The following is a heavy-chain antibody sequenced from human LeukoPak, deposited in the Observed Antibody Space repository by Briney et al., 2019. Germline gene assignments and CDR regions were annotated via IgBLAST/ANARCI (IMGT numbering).Heavy chain of an antibody. CDR1: GFTFSSYS. V-gene: IGHV3-21*04. CDR2: ISSSSSYT. CDR3: AGSNAAAGTYFDY. D-gene: IGHD6-13*01. Sequence: GGSLRLSCAASGFTFSSYSMNWVRQAPGKGLEWVSSISSSSSYTYYADSVKGRFSISRDNAKNSLYLQMNSLRAEDTALYYCAGSNAAAGTYFDYWGQGTLVTVSS. J-gene: IGHJ4*02.